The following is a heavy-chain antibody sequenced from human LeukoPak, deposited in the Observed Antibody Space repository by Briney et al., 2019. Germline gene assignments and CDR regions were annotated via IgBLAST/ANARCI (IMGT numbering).Heavy chain of an antibody. V-gene: IGHV4-39*07. CDR2: IYYRGSA. D-gene: IGHD3-3*01. CDR3: ASPPVVDFWRFDP. CDR1: GGSISSSSYY. J-gene: IGHJ5*02. Sequence: KPSETLSLTCTVSGGSISSSSYYWGWIRQPPGKGLEWIGSIYYRGSAYYNPSLRSRVTISVDTSKNQFSLKLSSVTAADTAVYYCASPPVVDFWRFDPWGQGTLVTVSS.